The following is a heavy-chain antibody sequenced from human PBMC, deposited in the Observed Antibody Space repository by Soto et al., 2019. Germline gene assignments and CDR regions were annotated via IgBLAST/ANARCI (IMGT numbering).Heavy chain of an antibody. D-gene: IGHD4-17*01. Sequence: ASVKVSCKASGGTFSSYAISWVRQAPGQGLEWMGGIIPIFGTANYAQKFQGRVTITADESTSTAYMELSSLRSEDTAVYYCARDYYGDYVFDYWGQGTLVTVSS. J-gene: IGHJ4*02. CDR1: GGTFSSYA. CDR2: IIPIFGTA. CDR3: ARDYYGDYVFDY. V-gene: IGHV1-69*13.